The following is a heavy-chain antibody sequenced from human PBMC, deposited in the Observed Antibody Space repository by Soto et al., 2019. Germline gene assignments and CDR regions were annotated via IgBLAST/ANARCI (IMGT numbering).Heavy chain of an antibody. CDR2: ISYDGSNK. CDR1: GFTFSSYA. D-gene: IGHD3-3*01. J-gene: IGHJ4*02. Sequence: PGGFLRLSCAASGFTFSSYAMHWVRQAPGKGLERVAVISYDGSNKYYADSVKGRFTISRDNSKNTLYLQMNSLRAEDTAVYYCARVGNIYNLWSGPEGVFYSFDYWGQGAVVAVSS. CDR3: ARVGNIYNLWSGPEGVFYSFDY. V-gene: IGHV3-30-3*01.